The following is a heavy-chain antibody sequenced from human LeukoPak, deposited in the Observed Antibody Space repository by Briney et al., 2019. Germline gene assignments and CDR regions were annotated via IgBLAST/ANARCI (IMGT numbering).Heavy chain of an antibody. Sequence: GGPLRLSCAASGFTFSSYTMSWVRQAPGKGLEWVSAITGRGDSTFYADSVKGRFTISRDNSKNTLYLQMNSLRVEDTAVYYCAKEVGTFTLDYWGQGTLVTVSS. J-gene: IGHJ4*02. CDR1: GFTFSSYT. CDR2: ITGRGDST. CDR3: AKEVGTFTLDY. D-gene: IGHD1-26*01. V-gene: IGHV3-23*01.